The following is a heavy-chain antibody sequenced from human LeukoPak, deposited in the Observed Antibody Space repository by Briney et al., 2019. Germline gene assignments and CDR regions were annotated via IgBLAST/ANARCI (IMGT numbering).Heavy chain of an antibody. J-gene: IGHJ4*02. V-gene: IGHV4-34*01. D-gene: IGHD3-16*02. CDR1: GGSFSGYY. CDR2: INHSGST. CDR3: ARRVYVWGSYRYTIDY. Sequence: SETLSLTCAVYGGSFSGYYWSWIRQPPGKGLEWIGEINHSGSTNYNPSLKSRVTISVDTSKNQFSLKLSSVTAADTAVYYCARRVYVWGSYRYTIDYWGQRTLVTVSS.